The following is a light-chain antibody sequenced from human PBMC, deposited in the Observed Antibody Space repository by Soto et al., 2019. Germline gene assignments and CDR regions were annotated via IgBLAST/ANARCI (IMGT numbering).Light chain of an antibody. J-gene: IGKJ5*01. CDR2: AAS. CDR1: QGISSY. Sequence: DIQLTQSPSFLSASVGDRVTITCRASQGISSYLAWYQQKPGKAPKLLIYAASTLQRGVPSRFSGSGSGTEFPLTINSLQPEDFATYYCQQLNSYPITFGQGTRLEIK. CDR3: QQLNSYPIT. V-gene: IGKV1-9*01.